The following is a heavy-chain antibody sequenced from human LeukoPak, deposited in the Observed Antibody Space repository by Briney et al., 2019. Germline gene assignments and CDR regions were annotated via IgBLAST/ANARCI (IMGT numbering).Heavy chain of an antibody. V-gene: IGHV3-48*03. CDR1: GFAFSDFE. J-gene: IGHJ4*02. D-gene: IGHD3-3*01. CDR3: ARVRGLEWLLKHLDI. Sequence: PGRSLRLSCASSGFAFSDFEMSWVRQAPGKGLEWVSYISSSGSIIYYADSVKGRFTISRDNAKNSLYLQMNSLRAEDTAIYYCARVRGLEWLLKHLDIWGQGTLVTVSS. CDR2: ISSSGSII.